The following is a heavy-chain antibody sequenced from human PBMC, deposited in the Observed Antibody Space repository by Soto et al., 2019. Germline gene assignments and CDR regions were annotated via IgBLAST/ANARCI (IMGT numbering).Heavy chain of an antibody. V-gene: IGHV3-23*01. J-gene: IGHJ4*02. CDR2: ISGSGGST. D-gene: IGHD1-26*01. CDR3: AKDGSRAGSCFDY. Sequence: HPGGSLRLSCAASGFTFSSYAMSWVRQAPGKGLEWVSAISGSGGSTYYADSVKGRFTISRDNSKNTLYLQMNSLRAEDTAVYYCAKDGSRAGSCFDYWGQGTLVTVSS. CDR1: GFTFSSYA.